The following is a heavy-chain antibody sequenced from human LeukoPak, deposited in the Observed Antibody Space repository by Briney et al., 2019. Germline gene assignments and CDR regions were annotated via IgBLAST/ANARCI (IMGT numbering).Heavy chain of an antibody. Sequence: SETLSLTCTVSGGSISSYYWSWIRQPPGKGLEGMGYIYYSGSTNYNPSLMSRVTISVDTSKNQFSLKLSSVTAADTAVYYCARGPGMVRGVRFDYWGQGTLVTVSS. CDR1: GGSISSYY. D-gene: IGHD3-10*01. J-gene: IGHJ4*02. CDR3: ARGPGMVRGVRFDY. CDR2: IYYSGST. V-gene: IGHV4-59*01.